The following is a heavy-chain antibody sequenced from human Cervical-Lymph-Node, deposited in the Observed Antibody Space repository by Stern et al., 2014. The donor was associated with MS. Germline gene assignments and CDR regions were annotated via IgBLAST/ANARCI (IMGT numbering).Heavy chain of an antibody. V-gene: IGHV1-69*01. CDR3: ARVTVVEPVAVGYMDV. CDR2: IIPIFGSA. Sequence: VQLVESGAEVKKPGSSVKVSCKVSGGTFNPYAFTWVRQAPGQGPEWMGGIIPIFGSANYAQKFQGRVTITADESTSTTYMEVSSLRSEDTAVYYCARVTVVEPVAVGYMDVWGQGTTVTVSS. J-gene: IGHJ6*02. D-gene: IGHD2-2*01. CDR1: GGTFNPYA.